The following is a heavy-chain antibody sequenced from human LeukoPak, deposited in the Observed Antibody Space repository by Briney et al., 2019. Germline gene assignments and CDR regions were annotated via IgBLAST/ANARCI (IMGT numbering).Heavy chain of an antibody. Sequence: GGSLRLSCAASGFTFSSYGMHWVRQAPGKGLEWVAFIRYDGSNKYYADSVKGRFTISRDNSKNTLYLQMNSLRAEDTAVYYCAKDVSSSRNFDIWGQGTMVTVSS. CDR3: AKDVSSSRNFDI. CDR1: GFTFSSYG. D-gene: IGHD6-13*01. CDR2: IRYDGSNK. V-gene: IGHV3-30*02. J-gene: IGHJ3*02.